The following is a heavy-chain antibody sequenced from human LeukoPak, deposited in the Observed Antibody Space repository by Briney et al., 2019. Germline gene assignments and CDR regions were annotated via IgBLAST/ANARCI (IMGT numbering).Heavy chain of an antibody. CDR3: ARGGSYVAFDY. J-gene: IGHJ4*02. Sequence: GGSLRLSCAASGFTFSDHYMDWVRQAPGKGLEWVGRTRNQANSYTTEYAASVKGRFTISRDDSKNSLYLQMNSLKTEDTAVYYCARGGSYVAFDYWGQGTLVTVSS. V-gene: IGHV3-72*01. D-gene: IGHD1-26*01. CDR1: GFTFSDHY. CDR2: TRNQANSYTT.